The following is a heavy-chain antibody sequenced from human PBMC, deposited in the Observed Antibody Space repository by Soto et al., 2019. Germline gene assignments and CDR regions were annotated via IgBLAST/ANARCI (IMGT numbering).Heavy chain of an antibody. CDR2: IYPDDSDT. CDR3: ARNSLTGYYNYYYSMDV. V-gene: IGHV5-51*01. J-gene: IGHJ6*02. Sequence: GSLKISCKSCGYSFSSYGIAWVRLMPGEGLEWMGSIYPDDSDTKYSPSFQGQVTISADKSISAAYLQWSSLKASDTAIYYCARNSLTGYYNYYYSMDVWGQGTTVTVSS. CDR1: GYSFSSYG. D-gene: IGHD3-9*01.